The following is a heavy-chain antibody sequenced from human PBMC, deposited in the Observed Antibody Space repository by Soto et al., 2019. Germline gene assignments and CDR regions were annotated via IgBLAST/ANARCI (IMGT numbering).Heavy chain of an antibody. CDR2: ISGTASRT. J-gene: IGHJ4*02. Sequence: GGSLRLSWAGSGFTPTTAPLSWVRQPPGKGLEWVTTISGTASRTYYVNSVKGRFFISRDNSKNTVTLQMNNLTLDHTAVYYCATSFRYYDNWGQGTRVTVYS. CDR3: ATSFRYYDN. CDR1: GFTPTTAP. D-gene: IGHD3-9*01. V-gene: IGHV3-23*01.